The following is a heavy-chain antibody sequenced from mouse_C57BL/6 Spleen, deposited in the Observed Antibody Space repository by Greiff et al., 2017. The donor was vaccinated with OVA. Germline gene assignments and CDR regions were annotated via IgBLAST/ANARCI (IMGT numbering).Heavy chain of an antibody. Sequence: EVQLQQSGPVLVKPGASVKMSCKASGYTFTDYYMNWVKQSHGKSLEWIGVINPYNGGTSYNQKFKGKATLTVDKSSSTAYMELNSLTSEDSAVYYCARSDYYDYPDAMDYWGQGTSVTVSA. D-gene: IGHD2-4*01. V-gene: IGHV1-19*01. CDR1: GYTFTDYY. CDR3: ARSDYYDYPDAMDY. J-gene: IGHJ4*01. CDR2: INPYNGGT.